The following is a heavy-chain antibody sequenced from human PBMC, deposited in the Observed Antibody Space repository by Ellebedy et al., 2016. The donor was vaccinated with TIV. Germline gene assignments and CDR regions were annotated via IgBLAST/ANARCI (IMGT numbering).Heavy chain of an antibody. CDR1: GYTFTGYY. D-gene: IGHD1-1*01. CDR2: INPNSGGT. CDR3: ACLVLFPLDGERPYDY. J-gene: IGHJ4*02. Sequence: ASVKVSCKASGYTFTGYYMHWVRQAPGQGLEWMGWINPNSGGTNYAQKFQGRVTMTRDTSTSTVYMELSSLRSEDTAVYYCACLVLFPLDGERPYDYWGQGTLVTVSS. V-gene: IGHV1-2*02.